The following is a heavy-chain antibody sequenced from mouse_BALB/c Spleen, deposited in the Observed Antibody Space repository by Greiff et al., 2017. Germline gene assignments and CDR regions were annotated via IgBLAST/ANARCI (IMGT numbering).Heavy chain of an antibody. CDR2: INSNGGST. V-gene: IGHV5-6-2*01. CDR1: GFTFSSYY. D-gene: IGHD2-2*01. J-gene: IGHJ4*01. Sequence: EVQVVESGGGLVKLGGSLKLSCAASGFTFSSYYMSWVRQTPEKRLELVAAINSNGGSTYYPDTVKGRFTISRDNAKNTLYLQMSSLKSEDTALYYCARRYGYDWRYYAMDYWGQGTSVTVSS. CDR3: ARRYGYDWRYYAMDY.